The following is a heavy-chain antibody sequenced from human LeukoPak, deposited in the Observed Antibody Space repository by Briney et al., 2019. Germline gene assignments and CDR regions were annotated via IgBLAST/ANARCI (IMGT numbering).Heavy chain of an antibody. CDR3: AKGSGYPYNWFDP. CDR2: ISGSGGGT. Sequence: GGSLRLSCAASGFTFSSYVMNWVRQAPGKGLEWVSGISGSGGGTYYADSVRGRFIISRDNSNNTPYLQINSLRAEDTAVYYCAKGSGYPYNWFDPWGQGTLVTVSS. J-gene: IGHJ5*02. D-gene: IGHD3-22*01. CDR1: GFTFSSYV. V-gene: IGHV3-23*01.